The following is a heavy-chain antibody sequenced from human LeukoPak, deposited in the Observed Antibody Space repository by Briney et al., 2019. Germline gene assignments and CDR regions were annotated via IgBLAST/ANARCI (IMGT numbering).Heavy chain of an antibody. Sequence: ASVKVSCKASGDTFSKNAIHWVRQAPGQGLEWMGWISAYNGNTNYAQKLQGRVTMTTDTSTSTAYMELRSLRSDDTAVYYCARVVSSSSRAEYYYYYMDVWGKGTTVTVSS. V-gene: IGHV1-18*04. CDR1: GDTFSKNA. D-gene: IGHD6-6*01. J-gene: IGHJ6*03. CDR3: ARVVSSSSRAEYYYYYMDV. CDR2: ISAYNGNT.